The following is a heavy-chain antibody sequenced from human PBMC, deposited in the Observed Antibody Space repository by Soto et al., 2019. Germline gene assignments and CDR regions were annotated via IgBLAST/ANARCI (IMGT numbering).Heavy chain of an antibody. J-gene: IGHJ4*02. V-gene: IGHV4-39*07. CDR3: ARGPNDFWSGYYFDY. Sequence: SETLSLTCTVSGGSISSSSYYWGWIRQPPGKGLEWIGSIYYSGSTYYNPSLKSRVTISVDTSKNQFSLKLSSVTAADTAVYYCARGPNDFWSGYYFDYWGQGTLVTVSS. D-gene: IGHD3-3*01. CDR2: IYYSGST. CDR1: GGSISSSSYY.